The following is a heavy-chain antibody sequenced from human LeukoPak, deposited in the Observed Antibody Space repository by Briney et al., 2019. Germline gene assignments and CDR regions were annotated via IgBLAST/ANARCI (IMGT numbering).Heavy chain of an antibody. V-gene: IGHV1-8*01. CDR3: AREYCSSTSCYWGDNWFDP. CDR1: GYTFTSYD. D-gene: IGHD2-2*01. Sequence: ASVKVSCKASGYTFTSYDINWVRQATGQGLEWMGWMNPNSGNTGYAQKFQGRVTMTTDTSTSTAYMELRSLRSDDTAVYYCAREYCSSTSCYWGDNWFDPWGQGTLVTVSS. J-gene: IGHJ5*02. CDR2: MNPNSGNT.